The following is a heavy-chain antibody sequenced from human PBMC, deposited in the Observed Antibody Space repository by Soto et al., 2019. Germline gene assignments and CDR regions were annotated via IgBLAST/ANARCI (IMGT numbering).Heavy chain of an antibody. CDR2: IYYNGST. J-gene: IGHJ2*01. CDR1: GGSISSYY. CDR3: ASLPAPGCSSCYPAWYFDL. D-gene: IGHD6-13*01. V-gene: IGHV4-59*08. Sequence: QVQLQESGPGLVEPSETLSLTCTVSGGSISSYYWSWIRQPPGKGLDRIGYIYYNGSTNYNPSLKSRVTISVDTSKNQFSLKLSSVTAADTAVYYCASLPAPGCSSCYPAWYFDLWGRGTLVTVSS.